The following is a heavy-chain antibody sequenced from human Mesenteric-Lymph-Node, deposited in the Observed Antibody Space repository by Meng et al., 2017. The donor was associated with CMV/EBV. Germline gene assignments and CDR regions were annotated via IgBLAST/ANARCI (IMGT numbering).Heavy chain of an antibody. V-gene: IGHV3-9*01. J-gene: IGHJ4*02. CDR3: ARGPDIGGF. CDR1: GFAFDDYA. D-gene: IGHD5-12*01. Sequence: SLKISCAASGFAFDDYAMHWVRQVPGRGLEWVSSVSWNGGYIGYADSVKGRFTISRDNAKNSLFLQMNSLRVEDTAVYYCARGPDIGGFWGQGTLVTVSS. CDR2: VSWNGGYI.